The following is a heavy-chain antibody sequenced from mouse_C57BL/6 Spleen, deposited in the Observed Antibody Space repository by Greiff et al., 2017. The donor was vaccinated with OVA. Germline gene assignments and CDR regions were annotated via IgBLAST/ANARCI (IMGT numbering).Heavy chain of an antibody. J-gene: IGHJ3*01. Sequence: QVQLQQPGAELVMPGASVKLSCKASGYTFTSYWMHWVKQRPGQGLEWIGEIDPSDSYTNYNQKVKGKSTLTVDKSSSTAYMQLSSLTSEDSAVDDCARSDSNYQAWFADWGQGTLVTVSA. V-gene: IGHV1-69*01. CDR1: GYTFTSYW. CDR3: ARSDSNYQAWFAD. D-gene: IGHD2-5*01. CDR2: IDPSDSYT.